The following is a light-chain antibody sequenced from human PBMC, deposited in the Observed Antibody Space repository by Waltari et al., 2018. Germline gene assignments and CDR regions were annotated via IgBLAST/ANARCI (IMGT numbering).Light chain of an antibody. CDR1: SSDVGGHDY. CDR2: DVS. CDR3: GSYTSSTTLA. Sequence: QSALTQPASVSGSPGQPITISCTGTSSDVGGHDYVPWYQQHPGKAPKLILYDVSNRPLDVSHRFSGSKSCNTASLTISGLQADDEAEYYCGSYTSSTTLAFGTGTKVTVL. V-gene: IGLV2-14*03. J-gene: IGLJ1*01.